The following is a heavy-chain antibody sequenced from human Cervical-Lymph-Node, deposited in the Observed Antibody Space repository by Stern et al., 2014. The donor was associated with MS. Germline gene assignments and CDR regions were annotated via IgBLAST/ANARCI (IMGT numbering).Heavy chain of an antibody. CDR3: ARDPGGSFSNWFDS. CDR2: IIPIFGTP. D-gene: IGHD1-26*01. Sequence: VHLVESGAEVKKPGSSGKVSCKASGGLFSNFAINWVRQAPGQGLEWMGGIIPIFGTPNYAQKFRGRLTITADESTSTAYLDLSSLISDDTAMYYCARDPGGSFSNWFDSWGQGTLVTVSS. J-gene: IGHJ5*01. CDR1: GGLFSNFA. V-gene: IGHV1-69*01.